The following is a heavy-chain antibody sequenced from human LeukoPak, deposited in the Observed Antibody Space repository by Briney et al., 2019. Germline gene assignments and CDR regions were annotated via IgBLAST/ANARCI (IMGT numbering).Heavy chain of an antibody. Sequence: ASVKVSCKVSGYTLTELFMHWVRQAPGKGLEWMGGFDPEDGETVYAQKFQGRVTMTRDTSIKTAYMELTTMTSDDTAVYYCARDGQIRVYYYMDVWGKGTTVTVSS. CDR1: GYTLTELF. J-gene: IGHJ6*03. CDR2: FDPEDGET. V-gene: IGHV1-24*01. CDR3: ARDGQIRVYYYMDV.